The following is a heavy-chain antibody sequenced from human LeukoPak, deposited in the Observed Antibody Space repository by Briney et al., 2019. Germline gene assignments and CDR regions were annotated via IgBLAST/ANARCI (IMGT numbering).Heavy chain of an antibody. CDR3: ARDGPDSSGYYYWY. D-gene: IGHD3-22*01. CDR1: GGSISSSSYY. CDR2: IYYSGST. J-gene: IGHJ4*02. Sequence: SETLSLTCTVSGGSISSSSYYWGWIRQPPGKGLEWIGSIYYSGSTYYNPSLKSRVTISVDTSKNQFSLKLSSVTAADTAVYYCARDGPDSSGYYYWYWGQGTLVTVSS. V-gene: IGHV4-39*07.